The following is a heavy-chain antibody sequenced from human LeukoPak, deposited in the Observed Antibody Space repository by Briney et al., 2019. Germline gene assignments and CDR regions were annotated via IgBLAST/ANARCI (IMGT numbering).Heavy chain of an antibody. Sequence: GGSLRLSCAASGFTFSDCYMSWISQAPGKGLEWVSYISSSGSTIYYADSVKGRFTISRDNAKNSLYLQMNSLRAEDTAVYYCARAPLYCSGGSCYTRSGYYYYGMDVWGQGTTVTVSS. CDR1: GFTFSDCY. CDR3: ARAPLYCSGGSCYTRSGYYYYGMDV. V-gene: IGHV3-11*01. D-gene: IGHD2-15*01. CDR2: ISSSGSTI. J-gene: IGHJ6*02.